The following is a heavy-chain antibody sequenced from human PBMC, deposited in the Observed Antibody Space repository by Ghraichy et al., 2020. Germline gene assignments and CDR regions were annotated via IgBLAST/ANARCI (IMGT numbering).Heavy chain of an antibody. J-gene: IGHJ5*02. Sequence: SETLYLTCTVSGGSITSDYWSWIRQSPGKGLEWIGYIYNTGSTNYNPSLKSRVTISVDTSKNQFFLKLSSVTAADTALYYCARLGGYIYALNWFHPWGQGTLVTVSS. V-gene: IGHV4-59*01. CDR1: GGSITSDY. CDR2: IYNTGST. D-gene: IGHD5-18*01. CDR3: ARLGGYIYALNWFHP.